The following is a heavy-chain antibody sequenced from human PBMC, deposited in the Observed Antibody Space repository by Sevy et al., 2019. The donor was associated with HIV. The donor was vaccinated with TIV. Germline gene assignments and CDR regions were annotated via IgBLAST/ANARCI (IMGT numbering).Heavy chain of an antibody. Sequence: GGSLRLSCTASGFTFGDYAMSWFRQAPGKGLEWVGFIRSKAYGGTTEYAASVKGRVTISRDDSKSIAYLQMNSLKTEDTAVYYCTRDGYSGSSFDYWGQGTLVTVSS. CDR1: GFTFGDYA. D-gene: IGHD1-26*01. V-gene: IGHV3-49*03. CDR2: IRSKAYGGTT. CDR3: TRDGYSGSSFDY. J-gene: IGHJ4*02.